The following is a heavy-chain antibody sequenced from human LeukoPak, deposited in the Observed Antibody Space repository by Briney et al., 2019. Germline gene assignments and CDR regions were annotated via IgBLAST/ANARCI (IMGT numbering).Heavy chain of an antibody. D-gene: IGHD6-19*01. CDR2: ISYDGSNK. V-gene: IGHV3-30*04. CDR1: GFTFGSYA. J-gene: IGHJ4*02. Sequence: GGSLRLSCAASGFTFGSYAMHWVRQTPGKGLEWVAVISYDGSNKYYADSVKGRFTISRDNSKNTLYLQMNSLRAEDTGVYYCAGEGWAVARKVDYWGRGTLVTVSS. CDR3: AGEGWAVARKVDY.